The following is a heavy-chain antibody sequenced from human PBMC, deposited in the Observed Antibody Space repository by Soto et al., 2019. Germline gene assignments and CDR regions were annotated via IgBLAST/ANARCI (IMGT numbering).Heavy chain of an antibody. CDR1: GFTVSSNY. V-gene: IGHV3-66*01. J-gene: IGHJ4*02. Sequence: GGSLRLSCAASGFTVSSNYMSWVRQAPGKGLEWVSVIYSGGSTYYADSVKGRFTISRDNSKNTLYLQMNSLRAEDMAVYYCARGRSSSWPHDYWGQGTLVTAPQ. CDR2: IYSGGST. CDR3: ARGRSSSWPHDY. D-gene: IGHD6-13*01.